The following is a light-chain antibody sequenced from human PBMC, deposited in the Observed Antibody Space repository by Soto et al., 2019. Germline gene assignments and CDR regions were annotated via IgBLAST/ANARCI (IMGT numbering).Light chain of an antibody. CDR2: AAS. J-gene: IGKJ5*01. V-gene: IGKV1-9*01. CDR3: QQLNSFPIT. CDR1: QDIRSY. Sequence: DIQLTQAPSFLSASAVDTVNIICRASQDIRSYLAWYQQKAGRAPKLLIYAASTLQREVPSMFSGSGSGTEFTLPISSLQPEDFATYYCQQLNSFPITSGQGTR.